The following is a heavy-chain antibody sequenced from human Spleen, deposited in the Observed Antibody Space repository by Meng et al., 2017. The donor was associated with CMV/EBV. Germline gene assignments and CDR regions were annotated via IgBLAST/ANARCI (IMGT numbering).Heavy chain of an antibody. D-gene: IGHD3-22*01. Sequence: ASGFTFSSYAMSWVRQAPGKGLEWVSAISGSGGSTYYADSVKGRFTISRDNSKNTLYLQMNSLRAEDTAVYYCAKGASSGYYYVLGYWGQGTLVTVSS. J-gene: IGHJ4*02. CDR1: GFTFSSYA. CDR2: ISGSGGST. CDR3: AKGASSGYYYVLGY. V-gene: IGHV3-23*01.